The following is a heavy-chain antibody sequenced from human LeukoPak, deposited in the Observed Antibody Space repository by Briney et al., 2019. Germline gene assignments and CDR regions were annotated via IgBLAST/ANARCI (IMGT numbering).Heavy chain of an antibody. CDR3: ARGGYTGYDFHY. J-gene: IGHJ4*02. V-gene: IGHV1-2*02. CDR2: INPNGGNT. CDR1: GYTFTGYY. Sequence: ASVKVSCKASGYTFTGYYMHWVRQAPGQGLEWMGWINPNGGNTNYAQKFQGRVTMTRDTSISTAYMELSRLRSDDTAVFYCARGGYTGYDFHYWGQGTLVTVSS. D-gene: IGHD5-12*01.